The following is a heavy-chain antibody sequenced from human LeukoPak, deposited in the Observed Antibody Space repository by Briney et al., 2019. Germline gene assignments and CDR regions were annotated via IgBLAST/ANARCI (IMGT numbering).Heavy chain of an antibody. Sequence: PSGGSLRLSCAASGFTFSSYSMNWVRQAPGKGLEWVSYISSSGSTIYYADSVKGRFTISRDNAKNSLYLQMNSLRAEDTAVYYCARDVREPSNDYVWGSYRYTPWFDPWGQGTLVTVSS. J-gene: IGHJ5*02. D-gene: IGHD3-16*02. CDR2: ISSSGSTI. CDR3: ARDVREPSNDYVWGSYRYTPWFDP. CDR1: GFTFSSYS. V-gene: IGHV3-48*04.